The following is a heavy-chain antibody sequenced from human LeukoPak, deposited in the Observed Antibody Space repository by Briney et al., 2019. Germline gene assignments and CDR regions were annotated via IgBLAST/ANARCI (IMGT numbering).Heavy chain of an antibody. CDR3: VREESGGYFDY. Sequence: ASVKVACKSFGFTFTNYLLHWVRQAPGQGLEWVGRIAPSVDTTNYAQKFRGRVTMTRDTSTSTVYMELSSLRSDDTAIYYCVREESGGYFDYWGQGTLSPSPQ. V-gene: IGHV1-46*01. CDR1: GFTFTNYL. D-gene: IGHD2-8*02. CDR2: IAPSVDTT. J-gene: IGHJ4*02.